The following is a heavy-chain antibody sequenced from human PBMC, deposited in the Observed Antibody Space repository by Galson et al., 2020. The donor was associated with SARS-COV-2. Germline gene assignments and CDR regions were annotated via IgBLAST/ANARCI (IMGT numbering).Heavy chain of an antibody. CDR2: INPNSGGT. CDR3: AAFVARPVY. J-gene: IGHJ4*02. V-gene: IGHV1-2*04. D-gene: IGHD6-6*01. CDR1: GYTFTGYY. Sequence: ASVKVSCKASGYTFTGYYMHWVRQAPGQGLEWMGWINPNSGGTNYAQKFQGWVTMTRDTSISTAYMELSSLRYEDTAVYYCAAFVARPVYWGQGTLVTVSS.